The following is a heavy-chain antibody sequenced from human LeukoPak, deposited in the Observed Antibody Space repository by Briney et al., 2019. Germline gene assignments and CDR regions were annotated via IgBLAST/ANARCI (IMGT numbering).Heavy chain of an antibody. CDR1: GFIFSSYA. D-gene: IGHD4-11*01. Sequence: GGSLRLSCAASGFIFSSYAMHWVRQAPGKGLEWVAIISYDGNNKFYADSVKGRFTISRDNPKNTLYLQMNSLRPEDTAVYYCAKSTTVTTQQRGYFDYWGQGTLVTVSS. V-gene: IGHV3-30-3*02. CDR2: ISYDGNNK. J-gene: IGHJ4*02. CDR3: AKSTTVTTQQRGYFDY.